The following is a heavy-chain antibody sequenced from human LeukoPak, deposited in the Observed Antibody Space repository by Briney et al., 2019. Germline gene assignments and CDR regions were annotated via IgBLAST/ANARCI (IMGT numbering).Heavy chain of an antibody. CDR3: ARRAGAYSHPYDY. D-gene: IGHD4/OR15-4a*01. V-gene: IGHV3-74*01. CDR2: INSDESSK. Sequence: PGGSLRLSCAASGFTFSSYAMSWVRQAPGKGPVWVSRINSDESSKSYADSVKGRFTISRDNSKNTLYLQMNSLRAEDTAVYYCARRAGAYSHPYDYWGQGTLVTVSS. CDR1: GFTFSSYA. J-gene: IGHJ4*02.